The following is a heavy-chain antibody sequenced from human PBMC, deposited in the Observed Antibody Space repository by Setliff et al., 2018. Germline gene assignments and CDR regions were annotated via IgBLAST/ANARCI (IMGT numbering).Heavy chain of an antibody. CDR3: ARGRNIAARLLDS. D-gene: IGHD6-6*01. J-gene: IGHJ4*02. V-gene: IGHV4-34*01. CDR1: GGGGSFSAYY. Sequence: SETLSLTCGVFGGGGSFSAYYWSWIRQSPGKGLEWIGEISPIGSTIYNPSLRSRVTMSIDPPKKRFSLNLTSVTAADAAVYYCARGRNIAARLLDSWGQGTLVTVSS. CDR2: ISPIGST.